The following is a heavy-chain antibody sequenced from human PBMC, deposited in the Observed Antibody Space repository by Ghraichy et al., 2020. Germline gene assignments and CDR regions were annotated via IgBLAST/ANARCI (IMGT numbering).Heavy chain of an antibody. Sequence: ETLSLTCAASGITFSNYWMTWVRQAPGKGLEWVANIKPDGSEKYYMDSVKGRFTISRDNAKNSLYLQVNSLRAEDTAVYYCARSRFCTDKKCYHDYWGQGTLVTVSS. CDR3: ARSRFCTDKKCYHDY. V-gene: IGHV3-7*01. D-gene: IGHD2-8*02. CDR1: GITFSNYW. CDR2: IKPDGSEK. J-gene: IGHJ4*02.